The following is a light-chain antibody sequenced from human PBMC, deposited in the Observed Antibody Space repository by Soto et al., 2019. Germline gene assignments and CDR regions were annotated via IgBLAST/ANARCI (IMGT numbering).Light chain of an antibody. CDR2: GGS. Sequence: IVLTQSPGTLSLSPGERATLSCRASQSVSNNYLAWYQQKPGQAPRLLIYGGSSRATGIPVRFSGSGSETDFTLTITRLEPEDFAVYYCQQYSSSRTFGQGTKVDI. V-gene: IGKV3-20*01. CDR1: QSVSNNY. CDR3: QQYSSSRT. J-gene: IGKJ1*01.